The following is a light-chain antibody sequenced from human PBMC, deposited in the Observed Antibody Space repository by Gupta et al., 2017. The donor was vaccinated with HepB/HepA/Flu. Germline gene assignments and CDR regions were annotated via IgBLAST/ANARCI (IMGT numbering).Light chain of an antibody. J-gene: IGKJ4*01. CDR1: QSVSSN. V-gene: IGKV3-15*01. CDR2: GAS. Sequence: EIVMTQSPATLSVSPGERATLSCRASQSVSSNLAWYQQKPGQAPRLLIYGASTSATGIPAKFSGSGSGTEFTLTISSLQSEDFAVYYCQQEKNWPITFGGGTKVDIK. CDR3: QQEKNWPIT.